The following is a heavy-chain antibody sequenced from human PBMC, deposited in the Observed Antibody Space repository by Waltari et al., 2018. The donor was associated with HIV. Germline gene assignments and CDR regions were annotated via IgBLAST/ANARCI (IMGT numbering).Heavy chain of an antibody. V-gene: IGHV1-18*04. Sequence: QVHLVQSGSEVKNPGDSVRVSCKASGYIFTHYGISWVRQAPGQAGLEWLGWISPYDGDRKYAQKFQGRVTMATDTSTTTALLELRSLGSDDTAVYYCARDHYDSDNPYYSLDVWGQGTAVTVSS. CDR2: ISPYDGDR. CDR1: GYIFTHYG. J-gene: IGHJ6*02. CDR3: ARDHYDSDNPYYSLDV. D-gene: IGHD3-22*01.